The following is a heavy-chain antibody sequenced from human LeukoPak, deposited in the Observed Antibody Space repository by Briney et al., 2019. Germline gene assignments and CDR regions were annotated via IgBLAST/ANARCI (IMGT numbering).Heavy chain of an antibody. CDR3: AKVSSPDNRYYDGSGIRYGMDV. V-gene: IGHV3-23*01. D-gene: IGHD3-10*01. CDR1: GFTFSSYA. CDR2: ISGSGGST. J-gene: IGHJ6*01. Sequence: GGSLRLSCAASGFTFSSYAMSWVRQAPGKGLEWVSAISGSGGSTYYADSVKGRFTISRDNSKNTLYLQMNSLRAEDTAVYYCAKVSSPDNRYYDGSGIRYGMDVWGQGTTVTVSS.